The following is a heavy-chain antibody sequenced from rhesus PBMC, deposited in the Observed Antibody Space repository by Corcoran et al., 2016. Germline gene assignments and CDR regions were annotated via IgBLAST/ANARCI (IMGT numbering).Heavy chain of an antibody. CDR1: GGSIRGYY. J-gene: IGHJ4*01. V-gene: IGHV4-143*01. Sequence: QVQLKESGPGLVKPSETLSLTCAVSGGSIRGYYLWSWIRQPPGKGLEWIGYIYGGSGSTSYNPSLKSRVIISIDTSKNQFSLKLSSVTAADTAVYYCARSGNYDAGYFDYWGQGVLVTVSS. D-gene: IGHD4-35*01. CDR2: IYGGSGST. CDR3: ARSGNYDAGYFDY.